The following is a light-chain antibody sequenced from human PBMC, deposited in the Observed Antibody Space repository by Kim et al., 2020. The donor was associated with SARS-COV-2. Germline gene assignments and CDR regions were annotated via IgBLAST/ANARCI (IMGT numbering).Light chain of an antibody. CDR2: KDK. CDR3: QVWDSRTVV. CDR1: NIENKN. Sequence: SSELTQPLSVSVALGQTASLPCGGNNIENKNVHWYHQRPGQAPVLVMYKDKKRPSGIPERLSGSNSGDTATLTISRVEAGDEGDYYCQVWDSRTVVFGGG. V-gene: IGLV3-9*01. J-gene: IGLJ2*01.